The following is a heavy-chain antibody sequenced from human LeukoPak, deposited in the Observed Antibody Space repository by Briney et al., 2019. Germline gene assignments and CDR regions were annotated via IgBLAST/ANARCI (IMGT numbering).Heavy chain of an antibody. Sequence: SEALSLTCAVSGYSISSGYYWGWIRQPPGKGLEWIGSIYHSGSTYYNPSLKSRVTISVDTSKNQFSLKLSSVTGADTAVYYCARSGSSFLFDYWGQGTLVTVSS. CDR1: GYSISSGYY. CDR2: IYHSGST. CDR3: ARSGSSFLFDY. D-gene: IGHD1-26*01. V-gene: IGHV4-38-2*01. J-gene: IGHJ4*02.